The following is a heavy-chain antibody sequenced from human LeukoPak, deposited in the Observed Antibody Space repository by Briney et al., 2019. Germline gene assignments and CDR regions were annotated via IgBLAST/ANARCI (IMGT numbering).Heavy chain of an antibody. D-gene: IGHD3-10*01. CDR1: GFTFTNSA. CDR2: IVYGSGNT. CDR3: ARKIGVRGVIITGEFDD. Sequence: EASVKVSCKASGFTFTNSAMQWVRQARGQRLEWIGWIVYGSGNTNNAQKFQERVTNTRDRSSRTAYMELSSLRSEDTAVYYCARKIGVRGVIITGEFDDWSQGNLVTVSS. J-gene: IGHJ4*02. V-gene: IGHV1-58*02.